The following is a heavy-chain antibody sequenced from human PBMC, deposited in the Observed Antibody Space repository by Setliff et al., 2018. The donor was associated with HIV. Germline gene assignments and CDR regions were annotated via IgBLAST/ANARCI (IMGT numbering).Heavy chain of an antibody. CDR3: VRGKQNGVATYGLDI. CDR1: GFALSSFW. J-gene: IGHJ3*02. D-gene: IGHD2-8*01. CDR2: ISSDGRYT. V-gene: IGHV3-74*01. Sequence: PGGSLRLSCAASGFALSSFWMHWVRQAPGKGLMWVSRISSDGRYTDYADSVKGRFTVSRDSAKNTLSLQTDSLRPDDTAVYYCVRGKQNGVATYGLDIWGQGTMVTVS.